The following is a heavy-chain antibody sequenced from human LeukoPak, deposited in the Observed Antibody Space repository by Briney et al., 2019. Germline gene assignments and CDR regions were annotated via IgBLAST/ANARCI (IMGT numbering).Heavy chain of an antibody. D-gene: IGHD3-22*01. CDR3: ARGLGVITYDY. J-gene: IGHJ4*02. CDR1: GGSFSGYY. V-gene: IGHV4-34*01. CDR2: INHSGST. Sequence: SETLSLTCAVYGGSFSGYYWSWIRQPSGKGLQWIGEINHSGSTNYNPSLKSRVTISVDTSKNQFSLKLSSVTAADTAVYYCARGLGVITYDYWGQGTLVTVSS.